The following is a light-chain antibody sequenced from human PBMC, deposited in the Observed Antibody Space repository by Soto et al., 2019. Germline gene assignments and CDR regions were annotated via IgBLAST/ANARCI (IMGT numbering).Light chain of an antibody. Sequence: DIQMTQSPSSLSASVGEIVTFTCRASQGISHILAWYQQRPGKAPKLLIYGAFIFQSGVPSRFSGSGSGTDFTLTISSLQPEDVGTYDCQNYYKESPATFGQGTKVDI. V-gene: IGKV1-27*01. CDR3: QNYYKESPAT. CDR1: QGISHI. J-gene: IGKJ1*01. CDR2: GAF.